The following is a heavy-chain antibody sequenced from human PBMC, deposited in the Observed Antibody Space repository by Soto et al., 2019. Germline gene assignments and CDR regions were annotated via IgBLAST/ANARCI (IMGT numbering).Heavy chain of an antibody. V-gene: IGHV1-8*01. Sequence: GASVKVSCKASGYTFTSYDINWVRQATGQGLEWMGWMNPNSGNTGYAQKFQGRVTMTRNTSISTAYMELSSLRSEDTAVYYCARGQGESSGWYSRPYYYYYYYMDVWGKGTTVTVSS. CDR3: ARGQGESSGWYSRPYYYYYYYMDV. J-gene: IGHJ6*03. CDR1: GYTFTSYD. D-gene: IGHD6-19*01. CDR2: MNPNSGNT.